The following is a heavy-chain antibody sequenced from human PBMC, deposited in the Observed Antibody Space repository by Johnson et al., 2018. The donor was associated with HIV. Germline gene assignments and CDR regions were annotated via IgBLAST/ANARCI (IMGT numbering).Heavy chain of an antibody. D-gene: IGHD2-21*01. J-gene: IGHJ3*02. CDR2: INSDGSST. Sequence: VQLVESGGGFVQPGGSLRLSCAASGFTFSSYWMHWVRQAPGKGLVWVSRINSDGSSTSYADSVKGRFTISRDNAKNTLYLQMNSLRAEDTAVYYCARAGVVFSTASHDAFDIWGQGTMVTVSS. CDR1: GFTFSSYW. CDR3: ARAGVVFSTASHDAFDI. V-gene: IGHV3-74*02.